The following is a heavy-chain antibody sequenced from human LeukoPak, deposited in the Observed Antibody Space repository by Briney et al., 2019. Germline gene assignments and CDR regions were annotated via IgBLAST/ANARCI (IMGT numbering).Heavy chain of an antibody. CDR3: ARRDQNCSGGSCYPYYFDY. D-gene: IGHD2-15*01. CDR1: GYSFTNYW. Sequence: GESLKISCKGSGYSFTNYWIGWVRQMPGRGLEWMGIIYPGDSDTRYSPSFQGQVTISADRSISTAYLQWSSLKASDTAMYYCARRDQNCSGGSCYPYYFDYWSQGTLVTVSS. CDR2: IYPGDSDT. J-gene: IGHJ4*02. V-gene: IGHV5-51*03.